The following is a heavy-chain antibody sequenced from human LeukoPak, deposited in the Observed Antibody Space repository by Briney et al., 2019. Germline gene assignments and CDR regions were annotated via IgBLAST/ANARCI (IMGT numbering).Heavy chain of an antibody. CDR3: SSGNSHAFDI. D-gene: IGHD4-23*01. Sequence: PGGSLRLSCAASAFTFSSYWMHWVRQAPGKGLVWVSRINSDGISTSYADSVKGRFTISRDNAKNTLYLQMNSLRAEDTAVYYCSSGNSHAFDIWGQGTMVTVSS. J-gene: IGHJ3*02. CDR1: AFTFSSYW. CDR2: INSDGIST. V-gene: IGHV3-74*01.